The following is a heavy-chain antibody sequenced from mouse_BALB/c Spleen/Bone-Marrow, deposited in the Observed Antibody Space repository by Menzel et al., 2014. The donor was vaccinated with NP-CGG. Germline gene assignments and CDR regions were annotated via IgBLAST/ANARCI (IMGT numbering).Heavy chain of an antibody. J-gene: IGHJ2*01. D-gene: IGHD2-4*01. CDR1: GFNIKDTY. Sequence: EVQLQQSGAELVKPGASVKLSCTASGFNIKDTYMHWVKQRPEQGLEWIGRIDPANGNTKYDPKFQGKAAITADTSSNTAYLQLSSLTSEDTAVYYCASYDYGYYFDYWGQSTTLTVSS. V-gene: IGHV14-3*02. CDR3: ASYDYGYYFDY. CDR2: IDPANGNT.